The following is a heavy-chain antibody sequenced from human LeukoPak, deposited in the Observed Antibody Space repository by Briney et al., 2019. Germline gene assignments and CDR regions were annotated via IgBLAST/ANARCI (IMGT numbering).Heavy chain of an antibody. CDR3: ARNCGGDCDDAFDI. V-gene: IGHV7-4-1*02. CDR2: INTNTGNP. CDR1: GYTFTSYA. Sequence: ASVTVSCKASGYTFTSYAMNWVRQAPEQGLEWMGWINTNTGNPTYAQGFTGRFVFSLDTSVSTAYLQISSLKAEDTAVYYCARNCGGDCDDAFDIWGQGTMVTVSS. J-gene: IGHJ3*02. D-gene: IGHD2-21*02.